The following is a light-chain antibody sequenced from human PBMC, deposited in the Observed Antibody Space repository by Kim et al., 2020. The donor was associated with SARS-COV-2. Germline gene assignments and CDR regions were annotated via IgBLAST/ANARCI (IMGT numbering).Light chain of an antibody. J-gene: IGKJ4*01. Sequence: PGESATLSCRASHNVGSSLAWYQQTPGQAPRLLMYDAAIRAAGIPDRFSGSGSGTDFTLTIASLAPEDFAVYYCQQRGNWPPALTFGGGTKVDIK. CDR3: QQRGNWPPALT. CDR2: DAA. CDR1: HNVGSS. V-gene: IGKV3-11*01.